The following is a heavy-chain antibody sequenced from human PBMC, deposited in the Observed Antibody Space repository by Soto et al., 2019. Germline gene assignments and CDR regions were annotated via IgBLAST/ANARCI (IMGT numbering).Heavy chain of an antibody. Sequence: QITLKESGPTLVKPTQTLTLTCTFSGFSLSTGGVGVGWIRQPPGEALEWLALIYWDNDKRYSPSLKSRLTVTQDASKDPVVLAMTTRDPVDTATYYCAHSRCGGDCLQSYSSHYYYGMDVWGQGTTVTVSS. CDR3: AHSRCGGDCLQSYSSHYYYGMDV. CDR2: IYWDNDK. D-gene: IGHD2-21*02. V-gene: IGHV2-5*02. J-gene: IGHJ6*02. CDR1: GFSLSTGGVG.